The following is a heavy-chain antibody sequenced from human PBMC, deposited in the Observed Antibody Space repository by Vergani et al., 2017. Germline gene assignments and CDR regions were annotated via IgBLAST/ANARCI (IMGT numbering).Heavy chain of an antibody. CDR1: GFTFSSYG. Sequence: QVQLVESGGGVVQPGRSLRLSCAASGFTFSSYGMHWVRQAPGKGLEWVAVIWYDGSNKYYADSVKGRLTISRDNSKNTLYLQMNSLRAEDTAVYYCARGSYYDILTGYPPFDYWGQGTLVTVSS. J-gene: IGHJ4*02. V-gene: IGHV3-33*01. CDR3: ARGSYYDILTGYPPFDY. D-gene: IGHD3-9*01. CDR2: IWYDGSNK.